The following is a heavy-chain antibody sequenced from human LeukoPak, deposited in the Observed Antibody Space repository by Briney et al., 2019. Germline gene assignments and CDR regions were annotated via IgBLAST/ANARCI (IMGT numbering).Heavy chain of an antibody. CDR2: IKQDGSEK. J-gene: IGHJ6*03. CDR1: GFTFSSYW. D-gene: IGHD6-13*01. Sequence: SGGSLRLSCAASGFTFSSYWMSWVRQAPGKGLEWVANIKQDGSEKYYVDSVKGRFTISRDNAKNSLYLQMNSLRAEDTAVYYCARMAAAYYYYYMDVWGKGTTVTVSS. CDR3: ARMAAAYYYYYMDV. V-gene: IGHV3-7*01.